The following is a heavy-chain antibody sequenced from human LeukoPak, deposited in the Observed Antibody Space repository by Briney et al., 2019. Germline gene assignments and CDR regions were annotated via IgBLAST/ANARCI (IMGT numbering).Heavy chain of an antibody. CDR1: GSTFRDYY. CDR2: ISSSSSYT. J-gene: IGHJ5*02. D-gene: IGHD2-8*02. Sequence: GGSLRLSCAASGSTFRDYYMSWIRQAPGKGLEWVSYISSSSSYTNYADSVKGRFTISRDNAKNSLYLQMNSLRAEDTAVYYCANFLIPTDGTGGRFDPWGQGTLVTVSS. V-gene: IGHV3-11*03. CDR3: ANFLIPTDGTGGRFDP.